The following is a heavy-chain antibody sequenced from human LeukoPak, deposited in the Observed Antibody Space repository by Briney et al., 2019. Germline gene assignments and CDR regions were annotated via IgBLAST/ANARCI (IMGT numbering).Heavy chain of an antibody. D-gene: IGHD3-10*01. CDR3: ARMVGLVSDY. Sequence: SQTLSLTCAISGDSVSSNSAAWNWIRQSPSRGLEWLGRTYYRSKWYSYYAASVKSRITINPDTSKNQFSLQLMSVTPEDTAVYYCARMVGLVSDYWGQGTLVTVSS. V-gene: IGHV6-1*01. CDR1: GDSVSSNSAA. J-gene: IGHJ4*02. CDR2: TYYRSKWYS.